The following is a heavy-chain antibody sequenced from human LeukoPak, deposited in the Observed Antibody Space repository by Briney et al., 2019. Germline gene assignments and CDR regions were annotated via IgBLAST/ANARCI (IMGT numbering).Heavy chain of an antibody. CDR3: ARDYMDV. CDR1: GGSISSYY. J-gene: IGHJ6*03. Sequence: ETPSLTCTVSGGSISSYYWSWIRQPPGKGLEWVSVIYTDGTTYYADSVKGRFTISRDNSKSTLSLQMNSLRAEDTAVYYCARDYMDVWGKGTTVTVSS. V-gene: IGHV3-53*01. CDR2: IYTDGTT.